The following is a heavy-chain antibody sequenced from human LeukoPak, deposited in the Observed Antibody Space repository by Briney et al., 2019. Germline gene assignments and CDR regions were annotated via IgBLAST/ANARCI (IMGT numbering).Heavy chain of an antibody. CDR1: GGSFSGYY. V-gene: IGHV4-34*01. Sequence: SETQSLTCAVYGGSFSGYYWSWIRQPPGKGLEWIGEINHSGSTNYNPSLKSRVTISVDTSKNQFSLKLSSVTAADTAVYYCARPRQWLVRAPDAFDIWGQGTMVTVSS. J-gene: IGHJ3*02. CDR3: ARPRQWLVRAPDAFDI. D-gene: IGHD6-19*01. CDR2: INHSGST.